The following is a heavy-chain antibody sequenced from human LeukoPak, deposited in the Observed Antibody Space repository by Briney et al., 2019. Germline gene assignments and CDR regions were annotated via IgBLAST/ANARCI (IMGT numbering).Heavy chain of an antibody. Sequence: GGSLRLSCAASGFTFSSYSMNWVRQAPGKGLEWVSYISSSSSTIYYADSVKGRFTISRDNAKNSLYLQMNSLRAEDTAVYYCAKDRGSGSYYNWFDPWGQGTLVTVSS. J-gene: IGHJ5*02. CDR2: ISSSSSTI. V-gene: IGHV3-48*01. CDR1: GFTFSSYS. D-gene: IGHD1-26*01. CDR3: AKDRGSGSYYNWFDP.